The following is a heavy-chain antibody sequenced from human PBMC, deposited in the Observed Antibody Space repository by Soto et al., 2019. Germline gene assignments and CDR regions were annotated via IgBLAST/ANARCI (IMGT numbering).Heavy chain of an antibody. CDR2: INHSGST. CDR3: ARGVTNSCGSGRLDY. CDR1: GGSFSGYY. J-gene: IGHJ4*02. Sequence: QVQLQQWGAGLLKPSETLSLTCAVYGGSFSGYYWSWIRQPPGKGLEWIGEINHSGSTNYNPSLKSRVTISVDTSKTQLSPKLISVTAADTAVYYCARGVTNSCGSGRLDYWGQATLVTVSS. D-gene: IGHD3-10*01. V-gene: IGHV4-34*01.